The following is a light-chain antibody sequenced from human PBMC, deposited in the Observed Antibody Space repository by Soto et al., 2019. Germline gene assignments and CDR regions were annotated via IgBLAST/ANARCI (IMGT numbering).Light chain of an antibody. J-gene: IGKJ3*01. CDR1: QSVFYSSNNRNS. CDR2: WAS. V-gene: IGKV4-1*01. Sequence: DIVMTQSPDSLAVSLGERATINCKSSQSVFYSSNNRNSLAWYQQKPGQFPKLLIYWASTRESGVPDRFSGSGSGTDFTLTISSLQAEDVAVYYCQQYYSTPFTFGPGTKVDIK. CDR3: QQYYSTPFT.